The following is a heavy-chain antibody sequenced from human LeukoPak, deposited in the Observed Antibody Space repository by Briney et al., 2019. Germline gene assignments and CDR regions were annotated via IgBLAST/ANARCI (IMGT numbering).Heavy chain of an antibody. CDR1: GDNVSSNTAA. D-gene: IGHD7-27*01. J-gene: IGHJ4*02. Sequence: SQTLSLTCALSGDNVSSNTAAWNWLRQSPSRGLEWLGRTYYRSKLYNNYAGSVKSRISIKPDTSKNQFSLQLKSVTPEDTAVYYCAREQTGDQNFDYWGQGTLVTVSS. V-gene: IGHV6-1*01. CDR2: TYYRSKLYN. CDR3: AREQTGDQNFDY.